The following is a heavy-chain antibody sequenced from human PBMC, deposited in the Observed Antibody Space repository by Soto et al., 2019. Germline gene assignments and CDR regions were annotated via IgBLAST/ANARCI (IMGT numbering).Heavy chain of an antibody. CDR1: GFTFSSYG. CDR2: IWYDGSNK. Sequence: QPGGSLRLSCAASGFTFSSYGMHWIRQAPGKGLEWVAVIWYDGSNKYYADSVKGRFTISRDNSKNTLYLQMNSLRAEDTAVHYCARGPDFWSGYSPFEYWGQGTLVTVSS. V-gene: IGHV3-33*01. J-gene: IGHJ4*02. CDR3: ARGPDFWSGYSPFEY. D-gene: IGHD3-3*01.